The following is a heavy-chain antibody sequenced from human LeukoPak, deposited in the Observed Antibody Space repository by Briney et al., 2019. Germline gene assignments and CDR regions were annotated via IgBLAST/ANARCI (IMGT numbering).Heavy chain of an antibody. CDR1: GFTFSSYG. CDR2: ISYDGSNK. Sequence: GGSLRLSCAASGFTFSSYGMHLVRQAPGKGLEGVAVISYDGSNKYYADSVKGRFTISRDNSKNTLYLQMNSLRAEDTAVYYCAKDGGGSDSSAFDIWGQATMVTVSS. V-gene: IGHV3-30*18. CDR3: AKDGGGSDSSAFDI. J-gene: IGHJ3*02. D-gene: IGHD3-22*01.